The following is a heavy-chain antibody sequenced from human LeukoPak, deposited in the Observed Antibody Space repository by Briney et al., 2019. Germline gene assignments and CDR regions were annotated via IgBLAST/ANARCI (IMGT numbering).Heavy chain of an antibody. V-gene: IGHV4-39*01. CDR1: GGSISSSSYY. D-gene: IGHD6-19*01. CDR2: IYYSGST. Sequence: TLSLTCTVSGGSISSSSYYWGWIRQPPGKGLEWIGSIYYSGSTYYNPSLKSRVTISVDTSKNQFSLKLSSVTAADTAVYYCARSQWLAHSDYWGQGTLVTVSS. CDR3: ARSQWLAHSDY. J-gene: IGHJ4*02.